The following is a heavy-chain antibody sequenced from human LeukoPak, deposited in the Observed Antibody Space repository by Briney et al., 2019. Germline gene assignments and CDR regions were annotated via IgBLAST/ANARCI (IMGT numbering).Heavy chain of an antibody. V-gene: IGHV3-7*04. J-gene: IGHJ4*02. CDR1: GFTFSDYW. Sequence: QTGGSLRLSCAASGFTFSDYWMSWVRQAPGQGLEWVAKISQDGREQHFVDSVKGRFTISRDNAKNSLFLQMDSLRAEDTAVYYCTGGALDYWGQGALVTVSS. CDR3: TGGALDY. CDR2: ISQDGREQ.